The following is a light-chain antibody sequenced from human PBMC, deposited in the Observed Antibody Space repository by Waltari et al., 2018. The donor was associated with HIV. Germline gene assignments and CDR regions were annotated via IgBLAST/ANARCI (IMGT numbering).Light chain of an antibody. CDR3: QQVPRSPLT. Sequence: DIQLTQSPSFLSASVGDRVTITCRASQGINHFLAWYQQKPGKAPKLLIYSTSTLYSGVPSRFSGSGSGTEFTLTISSLQPEDFATYYCQQVPRSPLTFGGGTKVEIK. J-gene: IGKJ4*01. V-gene: IGKV1-9*01. CDR2: STS. CDR1: QGINHF.